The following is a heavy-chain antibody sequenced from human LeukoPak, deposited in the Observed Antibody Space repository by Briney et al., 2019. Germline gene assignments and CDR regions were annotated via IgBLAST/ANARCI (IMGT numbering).Heavy chain of an antibody. Sequence: PGGSLRLSCAASGFTFSNAWMSWVRQAPGKGLEWVSSISSSSSYIRYADSLKGRFTISRDNARNSMHLQMNSLRAEDTAVYFCARDKGGMVPFDYWGQGTLVTVSS. V-gene: IGHV3-21*01. CDR3: ARDKGGMVPFDY. CDR1: GFTFSNAW. CDR2: ISSSSSYI. J-gene: IGHJ4*02. D-gene: IGHD3-10*01.